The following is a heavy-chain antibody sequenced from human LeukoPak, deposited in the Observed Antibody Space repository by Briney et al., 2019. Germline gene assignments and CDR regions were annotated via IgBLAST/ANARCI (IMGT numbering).Heavy chain of an antibody. CDR2: XXXXXXXT. CDR3: AKALNVVVVSSAPTNSPFDY. Sequence: AGGSLRLSCAASGFTFSTYAMSXVRQAPGXGLXXXXXXXXXXXXTDYADSVKGRFTISRDNSKNTLYLQMNSLRAEDTAVYYCAKALNVVVVSSAPTNSPFDYWGQGTLVTVSS. V-gene: IGHV3-23*01. CDR1: GFTFSTYA. J-gene: IGHJ4*02. D-gene: IGHD2-15*01.